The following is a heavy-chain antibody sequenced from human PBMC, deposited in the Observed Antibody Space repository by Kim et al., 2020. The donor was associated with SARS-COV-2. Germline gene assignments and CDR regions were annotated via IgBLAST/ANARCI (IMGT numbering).Heavy chain of an antibody. J-gene: IGHJ4*02. D-gene: IGHD1-26*01. CDR1: GGSISSGSDY. V-gene: IGHV4-39*01. CDR2: IYYSGTT. Sequence: SETLSLTCTVSGGSISSGSDYWGWIRQPPGKGLEWIGTIYYSGTTYYNPSLKSRVTISVDTSKNQFSLKLTSVTAADTAVYYCARAYGSYIKYFDYWGQGNLVTVSS. CDR3: ARAYGSYIKYFDY.